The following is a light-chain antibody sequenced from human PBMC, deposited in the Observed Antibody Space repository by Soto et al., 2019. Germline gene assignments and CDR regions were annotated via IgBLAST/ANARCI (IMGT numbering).Light chain of an antibody. J-gene: IGKJ1*01. CDR1: QSISDT. V-gene: IGKV3-15*01. Sequence: EIVMPQSPATLSVSPGGRATLSCRASQSISDTLAWYQQKPGQAPRLLIHGASTRATGFPARFSGSGSGTAFALTISSLQSEDFAVYYCQQYNNWRWTFGQGTKVEIK. CDR2: GAS. CDR3: QQYNNWRWT.